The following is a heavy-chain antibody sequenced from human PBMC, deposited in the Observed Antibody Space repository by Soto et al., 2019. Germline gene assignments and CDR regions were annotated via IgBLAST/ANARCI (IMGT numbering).Heavy chain of an antibody. V-gene: IGHV4-39*01. CDR3: VDVFTGSTFGY. CDR1: GVSICRRCEY. Sequence: PSETLSLACTVRGVSICRRCEYWGWVRQPPGKGLEWIGSVYRTGSVYYNPSLYNPSLESRLSITVDTSKNQFSLKLRSVTAADTAVYYCVDVFTGSTFGYWGQGTLVTVSS. D-gene: IGHD3-9*01. CDR2: VYRTGSV. J-gene: IGHJ4*02.